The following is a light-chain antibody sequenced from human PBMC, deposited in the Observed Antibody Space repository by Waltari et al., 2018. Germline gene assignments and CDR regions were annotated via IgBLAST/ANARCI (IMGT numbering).Light chain of an antibody. Sequence: SYELTQPSSVSVSPGQTAKISCSGNILAKKYARWFQQKPGQAPGLIIYKDPERPPGIPERFSGSSSGTTVTLTVSGAQVEDEADYYCYCAADDNRLFGGGTKLTVL. CDR3: YCAADDNRL. CDR2: KDP. J-gene: IGLJ2*01. V-gene: IGLV3-27*01. CDR1: ILAKKY.